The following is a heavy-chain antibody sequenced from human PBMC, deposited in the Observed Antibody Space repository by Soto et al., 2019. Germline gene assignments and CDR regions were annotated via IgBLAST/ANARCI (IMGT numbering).Heavy chain of an antibody. D-gene: IGHD3-3*02. CDR2: VTSSGGNT. CDR1: GFTFSTYA. Sequence: EVQLLESGGGLVQPGGSLRLSCATSGFTFSTYAMSWVRQAPGKGLEWVSSVTSSGGNTYYADSVKGRFTISRDNSKNTLYLQMNSLRVEDTAVYYCAKGWKVASSPPDCWGQGTLVTVSS. CDR3: AKGWKVASSPPDC. J-gene: IGHJ4*02. V-gene: IGHV3-23*01.